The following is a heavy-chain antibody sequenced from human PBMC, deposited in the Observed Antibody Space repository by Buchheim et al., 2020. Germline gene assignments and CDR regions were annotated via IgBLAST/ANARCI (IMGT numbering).Heavy chain of an antibody. CDR2: IYYSGSS. D-gene: IGHD3-22*01. CDR1: GGSMRSYY. CDR3: ARYNYDSSGYYGPFDS. V-gene: IGHV4-59*01. Sequence: QVQLQESGPGPLKPSETLSLTCTVSGGSMRSYYWSWIRQPPGKGLEWIGNIYYSGSSNYNPPLKSRLTLSVDTSNNQFSLKLSSVTTADTAVYYCARYNYDSSGYYGPFDSWGQGTL. J-gene: IGHJ4*02.